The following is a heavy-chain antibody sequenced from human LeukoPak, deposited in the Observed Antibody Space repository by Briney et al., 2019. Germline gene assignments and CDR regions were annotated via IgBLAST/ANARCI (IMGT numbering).Heavy chain of an antibody. D-gene: IGHD2-2*01. Sequence: PGGSLRLSCAASGFTFSDYYMSWMRQAPGKGLEWVSYISSSGSTIYYADSVKGRFTISRDNAKNSLYLQMNSLRAEDTAVYYCARGYCSSTSCSQEDWFDPWGQGTLVTVSS. J-gene: IGHJ5*02. CDR3: ARGYCSSTSCSQEDWFDP. CDR2: ISSSGSTI. CDR1: GFTFSDYY. V-gene: IGHV3-11*04.